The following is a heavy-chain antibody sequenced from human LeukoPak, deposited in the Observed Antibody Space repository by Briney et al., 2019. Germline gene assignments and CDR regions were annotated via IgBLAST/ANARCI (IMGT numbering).Heavy chain of an antibody. CDR1: GDSLSSDEYY. CDR2: MYFTGTN. J-gene: IGHJ4*02. CDR3: ASGSGGQYGYVDS. Sequence: SEALSVTRIVSGDSLSSDEYYWTWIRQPPGKGVAWIGSMYFTGTNYCNPPLKRRFTNPVETSKNQYSPNLRSVTAADTAVYCCASGSGGQYGYVDSWGQGALVTVSS. D-gene: IGHD3-10*01. V-gene: IGHV4-30-4*01.